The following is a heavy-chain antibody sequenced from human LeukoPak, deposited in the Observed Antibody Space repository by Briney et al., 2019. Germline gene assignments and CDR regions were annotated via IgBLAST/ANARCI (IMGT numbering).Heavy chain of an antibody. CDR1: GGSISSYY. V-gene: IGHV4-59*12. D-gene: IGHD1-26*01. CDR3: ARTEDSGYVDY. CDR2: IYYSGST. Sequence: SETLSLTCTVSGGSISSYYWSWIRQPPGKGLEWIGYIYYSGSTNYNPPLKSRVTISVDTSKNQFSLKLSSVTAADTAVYYCARTEDSGYVDYWGQGTLVTVSS. J-gene: IGHJ4*02.